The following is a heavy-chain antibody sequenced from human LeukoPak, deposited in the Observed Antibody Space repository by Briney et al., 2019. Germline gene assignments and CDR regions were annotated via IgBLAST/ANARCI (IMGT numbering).Heavy chain of an antibody. Sequence: PGGSLRLSCAASGFTFSSYAMHWVRQAPGKGLEWVAVISYDGSNKYYADSVKGRFAISRDNSENTLYLQMNSLRAEDTAVYYCARVQGQPYYFDYWGQGTLVTVSS. V-gene: IGHV3-30*09. CDR3: ARVQGQPYYFDY. CDR1: GFTFSSYA. D-gene: IGHD4-11*01. J-gene: IGHJ4*02. CDR2: ISYDGSNK.